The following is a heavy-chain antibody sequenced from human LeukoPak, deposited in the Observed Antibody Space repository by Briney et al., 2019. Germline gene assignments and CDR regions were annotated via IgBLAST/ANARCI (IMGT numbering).Heavy chain of an antibody. D-gene: IGHD3-22*01. Sequence: GASLKISSKGSGYSFTSYWIGWVRQMPGKGLEWMGIIYPGDSDTRYSPSFQGQVTISADKSISTAYLQWSSLKASDTAMYYCARQEDYYDSSGYYWSTYYFDYWGQGTLVTVSS. CDR2: IYPGDSDT. J-gene: IGHJ4*02. CDR3: ARQEDYYDSSGYYWSTYYFDY. CDR1: GYSFTSYW. V-gene: IGHV5-51*01.